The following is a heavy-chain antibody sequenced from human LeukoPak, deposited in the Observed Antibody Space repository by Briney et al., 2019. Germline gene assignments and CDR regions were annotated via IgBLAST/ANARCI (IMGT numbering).Heavy chain of an antibody. CDR1: GFTFSDYA. CDR3: AKARIPHYYYYYGMDV. D-gene: IGHD2-2*02. Sequence: TGGSLRLSCAAAGFTFSDYAMTWVRQAPGKGLEWVSAISGSVARTDYADSVKGRFTISRDNSANTLYLQMKSLRAEDTAVYYCAKARIPHYYYYYGMDVWGQGTTVTVSS. V-gene: IGHV3-23*01. CDR2: ISGSVART. J-gene: IGHJ6*02.